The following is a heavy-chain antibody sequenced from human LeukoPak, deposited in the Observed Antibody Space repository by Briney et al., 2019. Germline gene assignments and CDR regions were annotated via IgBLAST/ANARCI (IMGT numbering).Heavy chain of an antibody. Sequence: PSETLSLTCTVSGGSISSYYWSWIRQPPGKGLEWIGYIYYSGSTNYNPSLKSRVTISVDTSKNQFSLKLSSVTAADTAVYYCARVGPSYCGGDCYNDYFDYWGQGTLVTVSS. V-gene: IGHV4-59*01. CDR3: ARVGPSYCGGDCYNDYFDY. CDR1: GGSISSYY. J-gene: IGHJ4*02. CDR2: IYYSGST. D-gene: IGHD2-21*02.